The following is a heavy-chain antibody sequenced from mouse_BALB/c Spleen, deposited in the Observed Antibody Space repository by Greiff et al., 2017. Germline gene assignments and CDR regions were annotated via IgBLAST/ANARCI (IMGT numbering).Heavy chain of an antibody. CDR3: ARDNDYDDGLAY. V-gene: IGHV7-3*02. CDR1: GFTFTDYY. D-gene: IGHD2-4*01. CDR2: IRNKANGYTT. Sequence: EVKLVESGGGLVQPGGSLRLSCATSGFTFTDYYMSWVRQPPGKALEWLGFIRNKANGYTTEYSASVKGRFTISRDNSQSILYLQMNTLRAEDSATYYCARDNDYDDGLAYWGQGTLVTVSA. J-gene: IGHJ3*01.